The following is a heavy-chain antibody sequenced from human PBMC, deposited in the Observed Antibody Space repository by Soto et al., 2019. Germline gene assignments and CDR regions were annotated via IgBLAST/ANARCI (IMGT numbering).Heavy chain of an antibody. CDR1: GGSFSGYY. J-gene: IGHJ6*03. CDR3: ARRGNYYYYTVV. V-gene: IGHV4-34*01. Sequence: SETLSLTCAVYGGSFSGYYWSWIRQPPGKGLEWIGEINHSGSTNYNPSLKSRVTISVDTSKNQFSLKLSSVTAADTAVYYCARRGNYYYYTVVWCKGTTVTVS. CDR2: INHSGST.